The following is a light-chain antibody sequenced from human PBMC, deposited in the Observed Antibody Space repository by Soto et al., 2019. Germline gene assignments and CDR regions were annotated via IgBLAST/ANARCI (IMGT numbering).Light chain of an antibody. V-gene: IGLV2-8*01. J-gene: IGLJ1*01. CDR3: ISHAGTSNV. CDR2: DVN. Sequence: QSVLTQPPSASGSLGQSVAISCTGTSSDVGATDYVSWYQHHSGKAPKLLLYDVNKRPSGVPDRFSGSKSGNTASLTVSVLQADDEADYYCISHAGTSNVLGTGTKLTVL. CDR1: SSDVGATDY.